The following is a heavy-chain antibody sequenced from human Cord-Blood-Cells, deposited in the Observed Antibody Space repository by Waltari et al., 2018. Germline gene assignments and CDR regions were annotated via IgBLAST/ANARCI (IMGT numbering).Heavy chain of an antibody. CDR2: LSSSGRTI. V-gene: IGHV3-48*03. D-gene: IGHD4-17*01. CDR1: GFTFSSYE. Sequence: EVQLVESGGGLVQPGGSLRLSCAASGFTFSSYEMNWVRQAPGKGLEWVSYLSSSGRTIYYADSVKGRFTIARDNAKNSLYLQMNSLRAEDTAVYYCATDTTVTTNWFDPWGQGTLVTVSS. J-gene: IGHJ5*02. CDR3: ATDTTVTTNWFDP.